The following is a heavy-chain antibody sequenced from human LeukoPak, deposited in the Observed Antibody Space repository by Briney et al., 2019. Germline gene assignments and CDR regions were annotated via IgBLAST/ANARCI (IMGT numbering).Heavy chain of an antibody. V-gene: IGHV3-11*01. J-gene: IGHJ6*02. Sequence: GGSLRLSCAASGFTFSDYYINWIRQAPGKGLEWVSHISSSGRLMQYADSVKGRFTITRDNAQNFMTLQMNSLKPEDTAVYYCARDTNNGLDVWGRGTTVTVSS. CDR1: GFTFSDYY. CDR3: ARDTNNGLDV. D-gene: IGHD1-14*01. CDR2: ISSSGRLM.